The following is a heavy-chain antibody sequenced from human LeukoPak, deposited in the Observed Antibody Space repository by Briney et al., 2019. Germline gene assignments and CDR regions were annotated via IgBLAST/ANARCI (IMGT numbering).Heavy chain of an antibody. CDR3: ARSKYQLLPFDY. J-gene: IGHJ4*02. D-gene: IGHD2-2*01. Sequence: GESLKISCKGSGYSFTSYWIGWVRQMPGKGLEWMGVIYPGDSHITYSPSFQGPVTISADKSISTAYLQWSSLKASDTAIYYCARSKYQLLPFDYWGQGTLVTVSS. CDR1: GYSFTSYW. V-gene: IGHV5-51*01. CDR2: IYPGDSHI.